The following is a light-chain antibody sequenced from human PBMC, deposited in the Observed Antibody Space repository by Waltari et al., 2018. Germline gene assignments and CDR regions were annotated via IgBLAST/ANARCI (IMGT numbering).Light chain of an antibody. CDR3: HQYGSSPFT. Sequence: IVLTQSPGTLSLSPGEGASLSCRASQSVNSNYFAWYQQKPGQAPRLLIHGASTRATGTPDRFSGGGSGTHFTLTINRLQPEDLAVYYCHQYGSSPFTFGPGTKVEIK. J-gene: IGKJ3*01. V-gene: IGKV3-20*01. CDR2: GAS. CDR1: QSVNSNY.